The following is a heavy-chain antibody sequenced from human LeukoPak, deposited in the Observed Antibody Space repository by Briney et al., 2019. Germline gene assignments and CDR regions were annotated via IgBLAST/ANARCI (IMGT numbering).Heavy chain of an antibody. CDR2: ISAYNGNT. CDR3: ARWGKMVPFYGMDV. Sequence: GASVKVSCKASGYTFTSYGISWVRQAPGQGLEWMGWISAYNGNTNYAQKLQGRVTMTRDTSISTAYMELRSLKSDDTAVYYCARWGKMVPFYGMDVWGQGTTVIVSS. D-gene: IGHD5-24*01. J-gene: IGHJ6*02. V-gene: IGHV1-18*01. CDR1: GYTFTSYG.